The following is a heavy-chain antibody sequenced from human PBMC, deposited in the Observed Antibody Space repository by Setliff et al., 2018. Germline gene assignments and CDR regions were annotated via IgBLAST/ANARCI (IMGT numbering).Heavy chain of an antibody. CDR1: GGSINNYY. V-gene: IGHV4-59*01. D-gene: IGHD3-22*01. J-gene: IGHJ4*02. CDR3: ASLYPYFENSGYRHFDN. Sequence: SETLSLTCTVSGGSINNYYWSWVRQPPGKGLEWLGYISYSGKTNYNPSLKSRVTMSVDTSKNQFSLKVDSVTAADTAVYYCASLYPYFENSGYRHFDNWGQGTLVTVSS. CDR2: ISYSGKT.